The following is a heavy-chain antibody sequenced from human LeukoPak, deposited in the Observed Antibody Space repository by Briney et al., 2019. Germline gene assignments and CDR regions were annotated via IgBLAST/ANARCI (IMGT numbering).Heavy chain of an antibody. J-gene: IGHJ4*02. CDR1: GFTFSSYA. Sequence: GGSLRLSCAASGFTFSSYAMSWVRQAPGKGLEWVSAISGSGGSTYYADSVKGRFTISRDNSKNTVYLQMNSLRVEDTAVYYCARAPYVSGNFNWGQGTLVTVSS. V-gene: IGHV3-23*01. CDR3: ARAPYVSGNFN. CDR2: ISGSGGST. D-gene: IGHD3-10*01.